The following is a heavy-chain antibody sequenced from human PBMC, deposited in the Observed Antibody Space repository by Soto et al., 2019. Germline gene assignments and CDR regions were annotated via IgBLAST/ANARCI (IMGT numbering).Heavy chain of an antibody. D-gene: IGHD6-13*01. J-gene: IGHJ6*02. V-gene: IGHV1-69*02. CDR3: ARAMAAAGISYYYGMDV. Sequence: QVQLVQSGAEVKTPGSSVKVSCKASGGTFSSYTISWVRQAPGQGLEWMGRIIPILGIANYAQKFQGRVTITADKSTSTAYMELSSLRSEDTAVYYCARAMAAAGISYYYGMDVWGQGTTVTVSS. CDR1: GGTFSSYT. CDR2: IIPILGIA.